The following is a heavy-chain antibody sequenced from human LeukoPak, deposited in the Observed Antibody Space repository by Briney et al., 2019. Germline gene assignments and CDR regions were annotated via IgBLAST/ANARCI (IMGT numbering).Heavy chain of an antibody. J-gene: IGHJ6*02. CDR2: ISSSGSTI. CDR1: GFTFSSYE. Sequence: GGSLRLSCAASGFTFSSYEMNWVRQAPGKGLEWVSYISSSGSTIYYADSVKGRFSISRDNAKNSLYLQMNSLRAEDTAVYYCASKSSSWGYYYYGMDVWGQGTTVTVSS. D-gene: IGHD6-13*01. CDR3: ASKSSSWGYYYYGMDV. V-gene: IGHV3-48*03.